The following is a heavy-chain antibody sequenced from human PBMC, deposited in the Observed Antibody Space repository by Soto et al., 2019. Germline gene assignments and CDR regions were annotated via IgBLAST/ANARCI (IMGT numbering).Heavy chain of an antibody. D-gene: IGHD1-20*01. CDR3: AREKITGTIDAFDI. V-gene: IGHV3-7*03. Sequence: GSLRLSCAASGFTFSSYWMSWVRQAPGKGLEWVANIKQDGSEKYYVDSVKGRFTISRDNAKNSLYLQMNSLRAEDTAVYYCAREKITGTIDAFDIWGQGTMVTVSS. J-gene: IGHJ3*02. CDR2: IKQDGSEK. CDR1: GFTFSSYW.